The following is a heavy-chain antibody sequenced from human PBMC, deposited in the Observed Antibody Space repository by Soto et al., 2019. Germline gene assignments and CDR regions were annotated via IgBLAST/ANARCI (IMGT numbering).Heavy chain of an antibody. V-gene: IGHV4-59*01. CDR2: IYYSGST. D-gene: IGHD1-26*01. CDR1: GGSISSYY. J-gene: IGHJ6*03. CDR3: ARDRVGSYYYYYYMDV. Sequence: SETLSLTCTVSGGSISSYYWSWIRQPPGKGLEWIGYIYYSGSTNYNPSLKSRVTISVDTSKNQFSLKPSSVTAADTAVYYCARDRVGSYYYYYYMDVWGKGTTVTVSS.